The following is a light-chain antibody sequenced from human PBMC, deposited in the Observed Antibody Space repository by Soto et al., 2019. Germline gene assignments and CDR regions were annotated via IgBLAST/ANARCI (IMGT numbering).Light chain of an antibody. Sequence: EIVLTQSPATLSLSPGEGATLSCRASQSVTGTNLAWYQQRPGQAPRLLIYDAVRRATGIPDRFSGSGSGTDFTLTISRLEPEDFAVYYCHQYGSSLGTFGQGTKVDIK. CDR1: QSVTGTN. V-gene: IGKV3-20*01. CDR2: DAV. CDR3: HQYGSSLGT. J-gene: IGKJ2*01.